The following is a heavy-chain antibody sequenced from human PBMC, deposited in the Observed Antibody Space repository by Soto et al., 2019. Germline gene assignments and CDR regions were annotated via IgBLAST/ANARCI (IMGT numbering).Heavy chain of an antibody. CDR1: GFTFSSYS. V-gene: IGHV3-21*01. Sequence: PGGSLRLSCAASGFTFSSYSMNWVRQAPGKGLEWVSSISSSNSYIYYADSVKGRFTISRDNAKNSLYLQMNSLRAEDTAVYYCASGYSSSWSGRVDYWGQGTLVTVSS. D-gene: IGHD6-13*01. J-gene: IGHJ4*02. CDR2: ISSSNSYI. CDR3: ASGYSSSWSGRVDY.